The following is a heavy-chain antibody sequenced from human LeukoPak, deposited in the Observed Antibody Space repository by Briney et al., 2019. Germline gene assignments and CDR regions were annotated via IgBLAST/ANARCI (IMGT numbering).Heavy chain of an antibody. CDR1: GFTFSNCA. Sequence: GSLRLSCAASGFTFSNCAMNWVRQAPGKGLEWVSDISASGGSTNYADAVKGRFTISRDNSKSTLYLQMNSLRVEDAAVYYCAKGASASRYFDYWGQGTLVTVSS. J-gene: IGHJ4*02. V-gene: IGHV3-23*01. CDR2: ISASGGST. D-gene: IGHD1-26*01. CDR3: AKGASASRYFDY.